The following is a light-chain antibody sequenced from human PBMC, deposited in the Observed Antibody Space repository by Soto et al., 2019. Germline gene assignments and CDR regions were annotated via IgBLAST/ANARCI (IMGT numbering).Light chain of an antibody. CDR2: DVT. Sequence: QSVLTQPASVSGSPGQSITISCTGTSSDVGGYNYVSWYQHHPGKAPKLIIYDVTNRPSGVSNPFSGSKSGNTASLTISGLQPEDEADYYCGSYTTSNTRQIVFGTGT. CDR3: GSYTTSNTRQIV. J-gene: IGLJ1*01. CDR1: SSDVGGYNY. V-gene: IGLV2-14*03.